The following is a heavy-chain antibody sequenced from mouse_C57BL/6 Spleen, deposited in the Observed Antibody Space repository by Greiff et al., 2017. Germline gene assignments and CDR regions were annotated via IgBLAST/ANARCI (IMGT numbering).Heavy chain of an antibody. CDR1: GFTFTDYY. V-gene: IGHV7-3*01. J-gene: IGHJ2*01. Sequence: EVKLVESGGGLVQPGGSLSLSCAASGFTFTDYYMSWVRQPPGKALEWLGFIRNKANGYTTEYSASVKGRFTISRDNSQSILYLQMNALRAEDSATYYCARYIYYYGSSYDGGTFYFDYWGQGTTLTVSS. CDR3: ARYIYYYGSSYDGGTFYFDY. CDR2: IRNKANGYTT. D-gene: IGHD1-1*01.